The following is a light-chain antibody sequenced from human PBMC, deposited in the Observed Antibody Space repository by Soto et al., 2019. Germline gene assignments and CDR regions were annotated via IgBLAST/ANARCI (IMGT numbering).Light chain of an antibody. Sequence: QSALTQPPSASGSPGQSVTISCTGTSSDVGGYNFVSWYQQHPGKAPKLMIYEVNKRPSGVPNRFSGSKSGNTASLTVSGLLAEDEADYYCSSNVGNNNRDVFGTGTKLTVL. V-gene: IGLV2-8*01. CDR1: SSDVGGYNF. CDR2: EVN. CDR3: SSNVGNNNRDV. J-gene: IGLJ1*01.